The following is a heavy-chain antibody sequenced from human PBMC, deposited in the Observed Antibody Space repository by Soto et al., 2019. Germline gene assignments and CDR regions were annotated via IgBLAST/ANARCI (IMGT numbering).Heavy chain of an antibody. Sequence: PGGSLRLSCTASGFTFGGYAINWFRHAPGKGLEWVGFIRSKAYGGTTEYAASVKGRFTISRDDSKSIAYLQMNSLKTEDTAVYYCTRVSTSSWDPYYFDYWGQGALVTVSS. CDR1: GFTFGGYA. D-gene: IGHD6-13*01. V-gene: IGHV3-49*03. CDR3: TRVSTSSWDPYYFDY. CDR2: IRSKAYGGTT. J-gene: IGHJ4*02.